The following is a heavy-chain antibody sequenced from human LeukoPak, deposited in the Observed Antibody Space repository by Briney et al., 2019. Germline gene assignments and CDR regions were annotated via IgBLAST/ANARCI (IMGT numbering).Heavy chain of an antibody. D-gene: IGHD6-13*01. J-gene: IGHJ4*02. Sequence: GGSLRLSCAASGFTFSSYAMSWVRQAPGEGLEWVSVISGSGGSKYYADSVKGRFTISRDNSKNTLYLQMNSLRAEDTAVYYCARDRYSSSWHYGRRNFLDYWGQGTLVTVSS. CDR3: ARDRYSSSWHYGRRNFLDY. V-gene: IGHV3-23*01. CDR1: GFTFSSYA. CDR2: ISGSGGSK.